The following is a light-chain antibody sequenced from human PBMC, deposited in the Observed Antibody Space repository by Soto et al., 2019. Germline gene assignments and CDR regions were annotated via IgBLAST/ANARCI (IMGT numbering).Light chain of an antibody. Sequence: QSVLTQPPSVSGAPGQRVTISCTGSSSKIGAGYDVHWYQQLPGTAPKLLIYGNSNRPSGVPDRFSGSKSGTSASLAITGLQAEDEADYYCQSYDSSLRSSVFGGGTKLTVL. V-gene: IGLV1-40*01. CDR3: QSYDSSLRSSV. CDR1: SSKIGAGYD. J-gene: IGLJ3*02. CDR2: GNS.